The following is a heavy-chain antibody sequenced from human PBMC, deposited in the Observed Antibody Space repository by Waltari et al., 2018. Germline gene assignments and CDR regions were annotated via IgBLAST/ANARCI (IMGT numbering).Heavy chain of an antibody. J-gene: IGHJ4*02. CDR3: AKDQSEGSGWFDY. V-gene: IGHV3-30*18. CDR2: ISYDGSNK. CDR1: GFTFSSYG. Sequence: QVQLVESGGGVVQPGRSLRLSCAASGFTFSSYGMHWVRQAPGKGLEWVAVISYDGSNKYYADSVKGRFTISRDNSKNTLYLQMNSLRAEDTAVYYCAKDQSEGSGWFDYWGQGTLVTVSS. D-gene: IGHD6-19*01.